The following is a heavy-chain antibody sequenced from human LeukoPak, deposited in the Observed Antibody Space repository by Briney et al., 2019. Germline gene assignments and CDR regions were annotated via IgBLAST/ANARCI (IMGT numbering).Heavy chain of an antibody. J-gene: IGHJ4*02. V-gene: IGHV1-8*02. CDR3: ARGGSSWGDY. D-gene: IGHD6-13*01. Sequence: GASVKVSCKASGGTFSSYAISWVRQATGQGLEWMGWMNPNSGNTGYAQKFQGRVTMTRNTSISTAYMELSSLRSEDTAVYYCARGGSSWGDYWGQGTLVTVSS. CDR2: MNPNSGNT. CDR1: GGTFSSYA.